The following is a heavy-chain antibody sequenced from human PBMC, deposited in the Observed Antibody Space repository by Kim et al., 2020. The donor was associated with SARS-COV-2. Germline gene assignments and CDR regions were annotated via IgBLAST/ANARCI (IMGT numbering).Heavy chain of an antibody. J-gene: IGHJ6*02. Sequence: GGSLRLSCAGSGFTFSRSVMPWVRQTPDKGLEWVALISLDGGYAYYPDSVQGRFIISRDNSKNTLYLQMNSSRAQDTAVYYCARARPYYGAIPHYYGMDIWGQGTAVTVSS. D-gene: IGHD2-21*01. V-gene: IGHV3-30*04. CDR2: ISLDGGYA. CDR3: ARARPYYGAIPHYYGMDI. CDR1: GFTFSRSV.